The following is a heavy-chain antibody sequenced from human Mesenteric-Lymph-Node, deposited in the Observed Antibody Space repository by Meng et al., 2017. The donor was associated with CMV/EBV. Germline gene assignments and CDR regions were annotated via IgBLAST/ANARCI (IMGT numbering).Heavy chain of an antibody. D-gene: IGHD2-15*01. CDR3: AHRASSCSGGSCYRSGRGYFDY. CDR1: GVG. V-gene: IGHV2-5*02. CDR2: LYWDNDK. Sequence: GVGVCWICQPPGKALEWLRVLYWDNDKRYSPSLKTDLTITKDTSKNQVVLTMTNTDPMDTATYYCAHRASSCSGGSCYRSGRGYFDYWGPGTLVTVSS. J-gene: IGHJ4*02.